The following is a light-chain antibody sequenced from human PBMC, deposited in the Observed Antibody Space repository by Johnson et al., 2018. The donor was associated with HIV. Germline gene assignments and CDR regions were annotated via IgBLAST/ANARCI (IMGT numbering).Light chain of an antibody. CDR1: NSNIGNNF. Sequence: QSVLTQPPSVSAAPGQKVTISCSEINSNIGNNFVSWYQQLPRTAPKLLIYENNRRPSGIPDRFSGSRYGTSATLGITGLQTGDEADYFCGTWDDSLSAYVFGTGPPSTVL. V-gene: IGLV1-51*02. J-gene: IGLJ1*01. CDR2: ENN. CDR3: GTWDDSLSAYV.